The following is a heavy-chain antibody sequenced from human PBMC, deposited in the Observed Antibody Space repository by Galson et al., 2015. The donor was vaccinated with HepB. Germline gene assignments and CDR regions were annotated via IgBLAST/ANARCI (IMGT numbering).Heavy chain of an antibody. Sequence: SLRLSCAASGFTFSGSAMHWVRQASGKGLEWVGRIRSKANSYATAYAASVKGRFTISRDDSKNTAYLQMNSLKTEDTAVYYCTRCCPYYYDSSAYGMDVWGQGTTVTVSS. J-gene: IGHJ6*02. CDR1: GFTFSGSA. D-gene: IGHD3-22*01. V-gene: IGHV3-73*01. CDR3: TRCCPYYYDSSAYGMDV. CDR2: IRSKANSYAT.